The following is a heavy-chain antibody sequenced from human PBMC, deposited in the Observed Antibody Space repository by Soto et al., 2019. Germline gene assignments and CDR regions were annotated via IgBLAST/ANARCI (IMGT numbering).Heavy chain of an antibody. J-gene: IGHJ5*02. CDR3: ARGDSTSAHDP. CDR2: ISAYNGNT. CDR1: GYTFTNYG. V-gene: IGHV1-18*01. Sequence: QVQVVQSGTEVKKPGASVKVSCKASGYTFTNYGISWVRQAPGQGLEWMGWISAYNGNTNYAQIFQGRVTLTTDTSTTTAYMELRSLSSDGTAVYYCARGDSTSAHDPWGQGTLVTVSS. D-gene: IGHD6-13*01.